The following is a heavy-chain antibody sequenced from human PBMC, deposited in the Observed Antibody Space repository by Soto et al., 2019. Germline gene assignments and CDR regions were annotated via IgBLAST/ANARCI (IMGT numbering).Heavy chain of an antibody. J-gene: IGHJ5*02. CDR1: GGSISSGDYY. CDR3: ARWWSGSRQGFDP. D-gene: IGHD3-3*01. V-gene: IGHV4-31*03. Sequence: QVQLQESGPGLVKPSQTLSLTCTVSGGSISSGDYYWSWIRQHPGKGLEWIGYIYYSGSTYYNPSLQSRVTISVDTSKNQFSLKLSSLTAADTAVYYCARWWSGSRQGFDPWGQGTLVTVSS. CDR2: IYYSGST.